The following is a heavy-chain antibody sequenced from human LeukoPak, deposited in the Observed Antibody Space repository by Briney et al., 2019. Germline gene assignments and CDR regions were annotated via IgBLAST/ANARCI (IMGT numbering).Heavy chain of an antibody. CDR3: ARDIYGDYPSGY. D-gene: IGHD4-17*01. J-gene: IGHJ4*02. CDR1: GFIFRNYP. CDR2: VSYDGNNK. Sequence: GGSLRLSCAASGFIFRNYPMHWVRQAPGKGLEWVAVVSYDGNNKYYADSVKGRFTISRDNAKNSLYLQMNSLRDEDTAVYYCARDIYGDYPSGYWGQGTLVTVSS. V-gene: IGHV3-30*07.